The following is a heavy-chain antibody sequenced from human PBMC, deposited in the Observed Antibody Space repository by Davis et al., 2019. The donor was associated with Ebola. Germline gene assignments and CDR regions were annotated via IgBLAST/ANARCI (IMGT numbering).Heavy chain of an antibody. V-gene: IGHV4-59*01. CDR2: IYYSGIT. CDR3: ARRKVTIFGGWFDP. J-gene: IGHJ5*02. Sequence: PSETLSLTCTVSGGSISSYYWNWIRQPPGKGREWIGYIYYSGITNYNPSLKRRVTISVDTSKNQFSLKLSSVTAAETAVYYCARRKVTIFGGWFDPWGQGTLVTVSS. D-gene: IGHD3-3*01. CDR1: GGSISSYY.